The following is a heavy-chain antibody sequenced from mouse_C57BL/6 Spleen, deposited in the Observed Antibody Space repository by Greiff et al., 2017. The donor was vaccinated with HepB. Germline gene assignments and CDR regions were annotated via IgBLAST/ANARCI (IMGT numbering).Heavy chain of an antibody. CDR1: GYAFSSSW. J-gene: IGHJ4*01. D-gene: IGHD3-2*02. CDR2: IYPGDGDT. CDR3: ARLSGDAMDY. V-gene: IGHV1-82*01. Sequence: VQLQQSGPELVKPGASVKISCKASGYAFSSSWMNWVKQRPGKGLEWIGRIYPGDGDTNYNGKFKGKATLTADKSSSTAYMQLSSLTSEDSAVYFCARLSGDAMDYWGQGTSVTVSS.